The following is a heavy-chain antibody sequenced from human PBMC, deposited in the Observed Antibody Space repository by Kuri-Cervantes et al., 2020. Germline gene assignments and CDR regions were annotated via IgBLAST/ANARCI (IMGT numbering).Heavy chain of an antibody. CDR1: GFTFDDYA. V-gene: IGHV3-9*01. CDR3: ARGRDGYNN. J-gene: IGHJ4*02. CDR2: ITWNSDTI. D-gene: IGHD5-24*01. Sequence: SLKISCAASGFTFDDYAMHWVRQSPGKGLEWVSGITWNSDTIDYADSVKGRFTISRDNAKNSLYLQMNSLRDEDTAVYYCARGRDGYNNWGQGTLVTVSS.